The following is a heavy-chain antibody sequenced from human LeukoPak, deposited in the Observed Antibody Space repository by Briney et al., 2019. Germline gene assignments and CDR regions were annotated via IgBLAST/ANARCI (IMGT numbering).Heavy chain of an antibody. D-gene: IGHD5/OR15-5a*01. CDR1: GFAFSTYA. J-gene: IGHJ4*02. Sequence: GGSLRLSCAASGFAFSTYAMTWVRQAPEKGLQWVSTISTSGRATYYADSVEGRFTISRDNSKNTLYLQMNSLRADDTAVYYCAKARGSSVYEQFDYWGQGPRSPSPQ. CDR3: AKARGSSVYEQFDY. CDR2: ISTSGRAT. V-gene: IGHV3-23*01.